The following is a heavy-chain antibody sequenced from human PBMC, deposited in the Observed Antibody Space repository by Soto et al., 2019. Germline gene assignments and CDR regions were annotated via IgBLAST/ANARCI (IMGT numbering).Heavy chain of an antibody. J-gene: IGHJ3*01. Sequence: SETLSLTCTVSGGSISSSSYYWGWIRQPPGKGLEWIGSIYYSGSTYYNTSLKSRVTISVDTSKNQFSLKLNSVTAADTAVYYCVRHICSGGRSYAFDFWCQTIMVSV. CDR3: VRHICSGGRSYAFDF. CDR1: GGSISSSSYY. CDR2: IYYSGST. V-gene: IGHV4-39*01. D-gene: IGHD2-15*01.